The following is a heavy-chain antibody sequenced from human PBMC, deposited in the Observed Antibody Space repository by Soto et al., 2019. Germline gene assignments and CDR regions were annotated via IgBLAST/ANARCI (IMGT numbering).Heavy chain of an antibody. J-gene: IGHJ4*02. CDR3: VRYSCYDKNFDY. CDR1: GFTFSSYA. Sequence: GGSLRLSCAASGFTFSSYAMSWVRQAPGKGLEWVSGISGSGGSTYYADSVKGRFTISRDNSKNTLYLQMNSLRVEDTAVYYCVRYSCYDKNFDYWGQGTLVTVSS. CDR2: ISGSGGST. D-gene: IGHD5-12*01. V-gene: IGHV3-23*01.